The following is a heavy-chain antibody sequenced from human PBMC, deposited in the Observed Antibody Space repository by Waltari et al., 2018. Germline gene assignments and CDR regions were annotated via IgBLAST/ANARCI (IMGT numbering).Heavy chain of an antibody. CDR2: ISCSGNNT. D-gene: IGHD2-21*01. CDR1: GFTFSSYA. J-gene: IGHJ3*02. V-gene: IGHV3-23*04. Sequence: EVQLVESGGGFVQPGGSLRLSCAASGFTFSSYAMKWVRQPPGKGLECVSGISCSGNNTHYADSVKGRFTISRDNSKNTVYLKMNSLRAEDTAIYYCAKDRHILVVIVSVDTFHIWGQGTMVTVSS. CDR3: AKDRHILVVIVSVDTFHI.